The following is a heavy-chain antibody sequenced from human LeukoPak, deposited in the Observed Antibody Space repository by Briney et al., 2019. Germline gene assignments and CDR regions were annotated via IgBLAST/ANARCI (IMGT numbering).Heavy chain of an antibody. J-gene: IGHJ5*02. Sequence: GGSLRLACAASGFTLSGHWMHWFRQPPGKGLAWVSRNKYDGSESYYADSVKGRLTISRDNAKNTLYLQMNSLRVEDTAVYYCAKSDWFDPWGQGTLVTVSS. CDR1: GFTLSGHW. CDR2: NKYDGSES. V-gene: IGHV3-74*01. CDR3: AKSDWFDP.